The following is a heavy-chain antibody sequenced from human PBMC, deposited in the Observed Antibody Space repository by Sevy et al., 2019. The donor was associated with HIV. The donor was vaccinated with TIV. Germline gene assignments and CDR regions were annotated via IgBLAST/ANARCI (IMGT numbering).Heavy chain of an antibody. J-gene: IGHJ6*02. Sequence: GGSLRLSCAASGFTFSSYWMTWVRQAPGKGLEWVANIKRDGCEKYYVDSVKGRFTISRDNAKKSLYLQMNSLRAEDTAVYYCARDCNSNTCLWGLDVWGQGTTVTVSS. CDR2: IKRDGCEK. CDR1: GFTFSSYW. CDR3: ARDCNSNTCLWGLDV. V-gene: IGHV3-7*03. D-gene: IGHD2-2*01.